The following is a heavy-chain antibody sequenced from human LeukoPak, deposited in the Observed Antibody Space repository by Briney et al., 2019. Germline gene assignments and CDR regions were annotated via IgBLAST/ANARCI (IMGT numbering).Heavy chain of an antibody. CDR3: ARFSGGGNFDY. CDR2: IKPDGRDK. Sequence: GGSLRLSCAASGFTFNTDWVTWVRQAPGEGLQGVASIKPDGRDKFYVGSVSGRFTISIDNAKNSLYLQMNSLRADATTVYYCARFSGGGNFDYWGQGTLVTVSS. J-gene: IGHJ4*02. CDR1: GFTFNTDW. V-gene: IGHV3-7*05. D-gene: IGHD3-16*01.